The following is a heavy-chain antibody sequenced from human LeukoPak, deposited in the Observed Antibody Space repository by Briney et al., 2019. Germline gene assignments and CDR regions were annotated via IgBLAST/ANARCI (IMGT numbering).Heavy chain of an antibody. CDR2: IYYTGNT. CDR1: GGSISSYY. D-gene: IGHD1-26*01. Sequence: SETPSLTCTVSGGSISSYYWSWIRQPPGKGLEWIGYIYYTGNTNYNPSLKSRVTISVDTSKNQFSLNLSSVTAADTAIYYCARLGGATSPFGYWGQGTLVTVSS. V-gene: IGHV4-59*08. CDR3: ARLGGATSPFGY. J-gene: IGHJ4*02.